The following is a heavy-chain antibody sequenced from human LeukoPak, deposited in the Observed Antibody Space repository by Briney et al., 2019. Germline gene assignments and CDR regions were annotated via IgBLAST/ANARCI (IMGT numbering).Heavy chain of an antibody. Sequence: GGSLRLSCAASGFTFDDYAMHWVRQAPGKGLEWVSGISWNSGSIGYADSVKGRFTISRDNAKNSLYLQMNSLRAEDTALYYCAKGGVAVAGNPFDPWGQGTLVTASS. J-gene: IGHJ5*02. CDR2: ISWNSGSI. CDR1: GFTFDDYA. CDR3: AKGGVAVAGNPFDP. V-gene: IGHV3-9*01. D-gene: IGHD6-19*01.